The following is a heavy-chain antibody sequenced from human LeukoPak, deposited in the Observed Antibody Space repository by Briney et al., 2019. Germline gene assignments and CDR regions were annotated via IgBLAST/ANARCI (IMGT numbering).Heavy chain of an antibody. J-gene: IGHJ4*02. CDR3: AKAHSGWIYFDY. CDR2: ISSSGDNT. Sequence: GGSLRLSCAASRFTFSSYAMSWVRQAPGRRLEWVSAISSSGDNTYSADSVKGQFTISRDNSKNTLYLQMNSLRADDTAVYYCAKAHSGWIYFDYWGQGTLVTVSS. CDR1: RFTFSSYA. V-gene: IGHV3-23*01. D-gene: IGHD6-19*01.